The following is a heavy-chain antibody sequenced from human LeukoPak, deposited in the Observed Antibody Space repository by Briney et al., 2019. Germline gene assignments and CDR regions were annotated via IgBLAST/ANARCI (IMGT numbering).Heavy chain of an antibody. Sequence: GGSLRLSCAASGFTFSNYAMSWVRQAPGKGLEWVSAINDSGGSTYYADSVKGRFTISRDNARNSLYLEMNSLRAEDTAVYYRTREQDREAAATIVGDYWGQGTLVTVSS. CDR1: GFTFSNYA. J-gene: IGHJ4*02. CDR2: INDSGGST. D-gene: IGHD3-22*01. CDR3: TREQDREAAATIVGDY. V-gene: IGHV3-23*01.